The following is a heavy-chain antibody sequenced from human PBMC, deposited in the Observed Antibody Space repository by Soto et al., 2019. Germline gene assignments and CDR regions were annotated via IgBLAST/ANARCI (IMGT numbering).Heavy chain of an antibody. Sequence: SIRLACGASGLTCDYYAMPWVRQAQGKGLEWVSGISWNSGSIGYADSVKGRFTISRDNAKNSLYLQMNSLRAEDTALYSCAKRRQLLSEGRGYWGQGTLVTVSS. D-gene: IGHD2-2*01. CDR1: GLTCDYYA. CDR2: ISWNSGSI. V-gene: IGHV3-9*01. J-gene: IGHJ4*02. CDR3: AKRRQLLSEGRGY.